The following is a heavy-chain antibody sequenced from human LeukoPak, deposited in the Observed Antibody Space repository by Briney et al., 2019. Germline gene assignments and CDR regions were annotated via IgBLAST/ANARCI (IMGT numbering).Heavy chain of an antibody. D-gene: IGHD3-9*01. CDR1: GYTFTSYY. V-gene: IGHV1-46*01. Sequence: GASVKVSCKASGYTFTSYYMHWVRQAPGQGLEWMGIINPSGGSTSYAQKFQGRVTMTRDTSISTAYMEMSRLRSDDTAVYYCAREHMQTAYSAPDYWGQGTLVTVSS. CDR3: AREHMQTAYSAPDY. CDR2: INPSGGST. J-gene: IGHJ4*02.